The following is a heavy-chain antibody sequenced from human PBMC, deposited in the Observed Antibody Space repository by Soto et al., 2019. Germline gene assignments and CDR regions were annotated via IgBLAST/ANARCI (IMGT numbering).Heavy chain of an antibody. CDR2: ISYDGSNK. J-gene: IGHJ3*02. V-gene: IGHV3-30*03. CDR3: ARQVLYGFDI. D-gene: IGHD2-2*01. CDR1: GFTFSSYA. Sequence: AGGSLRLSCAASGFTFSSYAMSWVRQAPGKGLEWVAVISYDGSNKYYADSVKGRFTISRDNSKNTLYLQMNSLRAEDTAVYYCARQVLYGFDIWGQGTMVTVSS.